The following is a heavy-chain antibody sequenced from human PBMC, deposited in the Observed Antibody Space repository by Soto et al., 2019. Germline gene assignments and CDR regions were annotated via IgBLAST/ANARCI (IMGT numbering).Heavy chain of an antibody. D-gene: IGHD3-10*01. CDR2: INPNSGGT. Sequence: ASVKVSCKASGYTFTGYYIHWVRQAPGQGLEWMGWINPNSGGTNYAQKFQGWVTMTRDTSISTAYMELSRLRSDDTAVYYCARAFMYYYGPGNTPGGYFDYWGQGTLVTVSS. CDR3: ARAFMYYYGPGNTPGGYFDY. V-gene: IGHV1-2*04. J-gene: IGHJ4*02. CDR1: GYTFTGYY.